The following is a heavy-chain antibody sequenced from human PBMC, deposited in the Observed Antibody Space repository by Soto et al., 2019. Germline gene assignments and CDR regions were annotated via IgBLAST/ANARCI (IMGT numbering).Heavy chain of an antibody. CDR3: AKGISSSWLYGMDV. CDR2: ISSSSTYI. CDR1: GFTFSSYN. J-gene: IGHJ6*02. V-gene: IGHV3-21*01. D-gene: IGHD6-13*01. Sequence: GGSLRLSCAASGFTFSSYNMNWVRQAPGKGLGWVSSISSSSTYIYYADSVKGRFTISRDNARNSLYLQMNNLRAEDTAVYYCAKGISSSWLYGMDVWGQGTTVTVSS.